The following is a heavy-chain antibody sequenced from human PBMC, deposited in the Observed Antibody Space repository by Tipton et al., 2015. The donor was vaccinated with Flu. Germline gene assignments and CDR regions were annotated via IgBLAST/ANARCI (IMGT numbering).Heavy chain of an antibody. CDR1: GGSISSYY. CDR3: ARVRGGWYNFYGRDV. V-gene: IGHV4-59*01. J-gene: IGHJ6*02. D-gene: IGHD6-19*01. CDR2: IYYSEIT. Sequence: TLSLTCTVSGGSISSYYWSWIRQPPGKGLEWLGHIYYSEITNYNPSLKIRVTISVDTSKHQFSLKLSSVTAADTAVYYCARVRGGWYNFYGRDVWGQGTEDTVSS.